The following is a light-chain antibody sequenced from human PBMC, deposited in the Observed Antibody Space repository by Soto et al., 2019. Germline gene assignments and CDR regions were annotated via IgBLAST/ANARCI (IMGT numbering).Light chain of an antibody. V-gene: IGKV3-11*01. J-gene: IGKJ5*01. CDR3: QQRGDWPPIT. CDR1: QSVSTF. Sequence: EIVLTQSPATLSLSPGERAILSCRASQSVSTFLAWFQQKPGQPPRLLIYNASNRTTGIPARFSGSGSGTDFTLSISSLDPEDFAVYYCQQRGDWPPITFGQGTRLEIK. CDR2: NAS.